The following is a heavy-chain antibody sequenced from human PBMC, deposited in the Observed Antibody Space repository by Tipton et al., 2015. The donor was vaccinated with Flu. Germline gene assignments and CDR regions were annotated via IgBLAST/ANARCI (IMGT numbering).Heavy chain of an antibody. CDR2: IYYSGTT. Sequence: TLSLTCTVSGGSISTTIYYWGWVRQPPGKGLEWIGSIYYSGTTYYNPSLKSRVTISIDASKNQFSLDLTSLTAAATAVYYCARDLWNDRRAYYYYGVDVWGQGTTVTVPS. V-gene: IGHV4-39*07. D-gene: IGHD1-1*01. J-gene: IGHJ6*02. CDR3: ARDLWNDRRAYYYYGVDV. CDR1: GGSISTTIYY.